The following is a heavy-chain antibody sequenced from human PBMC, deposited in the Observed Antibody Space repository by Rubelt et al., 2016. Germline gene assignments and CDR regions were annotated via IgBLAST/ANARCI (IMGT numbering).Heavy chain of an antibody. CDR1: GFTFSSNA. CDR2: ISGSGGST. J-gene: IGHJ4*02. Sequence: GSGGGLVQPGGSLRLSCTASGFTFSSNAMYWVRQAPGKGLEWVSSISGSGGSTYYADSVKGRFTISRDNSKNTLYLQMSSLRAEDTAVYYCARGFDKAYSISWSSWGQGTLVTVSS. V-gene: IGHV3-23*01. CDR3: ARGFDKAYSISWSS. D-gene: IGHD6-13*01.